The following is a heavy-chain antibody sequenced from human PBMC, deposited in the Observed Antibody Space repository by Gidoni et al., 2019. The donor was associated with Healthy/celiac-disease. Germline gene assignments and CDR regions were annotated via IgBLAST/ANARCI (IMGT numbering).Heavy chain of an antibody. V-gene: IGHV1-24*01. CDR2: FYPEDGET. D-gene: IGHD3-22*01. Sequence: QVQRVQSGAEVKKPGASVKVSCKVSGYTLTELSMHWGRQAPGKGREWMGGFYPEDGETIYAQKFQGRVTMTEYTSTDTAYMELSSLRSEDTAVYYCATFDSSGYYFDYWGQGTLVTVSS. J-gene: IGHJ4*02. CDR3: ATFDSSGYYFDY. CDR1: GYTLTELS.